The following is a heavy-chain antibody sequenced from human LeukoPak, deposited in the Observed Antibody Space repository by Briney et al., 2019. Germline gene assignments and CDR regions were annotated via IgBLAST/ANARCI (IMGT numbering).Heavy chain of an antibody. CDR2: IKQDGSEK. J-gene: IGHJ5*02. V-gene: IGHV3-7*03. CDR1: GFSFSSYW. Sequence: GGSLRLSCAASGFSFSSYWMSWVRQAPGKGLEWVANIKQDGSEKYYVDSVKGRFTISRDNAKNSLFLHMNSLRAEDTAQYYCVCFSHYDILTGLRNWFDPWGQGTLVTVSS. D-gene: IGHD3-9*01. CDR3: VCFSHYDILTGLRNWFDP.